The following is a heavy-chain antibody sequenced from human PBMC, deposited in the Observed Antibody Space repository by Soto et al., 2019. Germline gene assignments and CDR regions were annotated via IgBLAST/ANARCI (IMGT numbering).Heavy chain of an antibody. CDR3: ARGWETVGTTTPFAY. CDR1: GGTFSSYA. D-gene: IGHD1-26*01. Sequence: QVQLVQSGAEVKKPGSSVKVSCKASGGTFSSYAINWVRQAPGQGLEWMGGIIPIFGTANYAQKFQGRVTITADKSTSTAYMEVRSLRFDDTAVYYCARGWETVGTTTPFAYWAQGTLVTVSS. J-gene: IGHJ4*02. CDR2: IIPIFGTA. V-gene: IGHV1-69*06.